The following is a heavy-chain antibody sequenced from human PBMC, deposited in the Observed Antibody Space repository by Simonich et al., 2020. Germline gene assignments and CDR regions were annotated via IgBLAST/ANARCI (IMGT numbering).Heavy chain of an antibody. J-gene: IGHJ6*02. CDR3: ARWIAVAGTGAYGMDV. Sequence: EVQLVESGGGLVKPGGSLSLSCAASGFTFSSYSLNWVRQAPGKGREWVSSISSSSSYIYYADSVKGRFTISRDNAKNSLYLQMNSLRAEDTAVYYCARWIAVAGTGAYGMDVWGQGTTVTVSS. CDR2: ISSSSSYI. CDR1: GFTFSSYS. D-gene: IGHD6-19*01. V-gene: IGHV3-21*01.